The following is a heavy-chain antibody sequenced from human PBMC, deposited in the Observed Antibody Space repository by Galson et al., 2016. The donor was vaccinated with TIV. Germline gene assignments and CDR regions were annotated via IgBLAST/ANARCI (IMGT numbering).Heavy chain of an antibody. CDR2: IIDSGSST. J-gene: IGHJ4*02. CDR3: ARGRGYCDTTSCYVDY. CDR1: GFTFSSYE. D-gene: IGHD2-2*01. V-gene: IGHV3-48*03. Sequence: SLRLSCAASGFTFSSYEMNWVRQAPGKGLEWVSYIIDSGSSTYYADSVKGRLTISRDNAKNSVYLQMNSLRAEDTAVYYCARGRGYCDTTSCYVDYWGQGTLVTVSS.